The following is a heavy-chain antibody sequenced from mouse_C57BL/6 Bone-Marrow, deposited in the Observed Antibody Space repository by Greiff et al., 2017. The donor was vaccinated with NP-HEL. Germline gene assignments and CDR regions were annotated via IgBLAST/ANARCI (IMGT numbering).Heavy chain of an antibody. CDR3: ARQLLRYWYFDV. D-gene: IGHD2-12*01. Sequence: EVKLMESGGDLVKPGGSLKLSCAASGFTFSSYGMPWVRQTPDKRLEWVATISSGGSYTYYPDSVKGRFTISRDNAKNTLYLQMSSLKSEDTAMYYCARQLLRYWYFDVWGTGTTVTVSS. V-gene: IGHV5-6*01. CDR1: GFTFSSYG. J-gene: IGHJ1*03. CDR2: ISSGGSYT.